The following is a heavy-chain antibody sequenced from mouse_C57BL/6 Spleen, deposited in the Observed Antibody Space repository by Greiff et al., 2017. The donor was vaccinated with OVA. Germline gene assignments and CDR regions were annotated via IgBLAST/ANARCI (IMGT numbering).Heavy chain of an antibody. CDR1: GFTFSDYY. V-gene: IGHV5-16*01. D-gene: IGHD2-5*01. CDR2: INYDGSST. Sequence: EVQRVESEGGLVQPGSSMKLSCTASGFTFSDYYMAWVRQVPEKGLEWVANINYDGSSTYYLDSLKSRFIISRDNAKNILYLQMSSLKSEDTATYYCARDYYSNYEGSMDYWGQGTSVTVSS. J-gene: IGHJ4*01. CDR3: ARDYYSNYEGSMDY.